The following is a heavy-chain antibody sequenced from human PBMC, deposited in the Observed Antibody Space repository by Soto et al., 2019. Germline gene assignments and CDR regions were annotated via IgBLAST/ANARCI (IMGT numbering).Heavy chain of an antibody. D-gene: IGHD6-19*01. CDR1: GGSISSYY. V-gene: IGHV4-59*01. Sequence: ASETLSLTCTVSGGSISSYYCSWVRQPPGKGLEWIGYIYNTESTDSNPSLKSRVTISLDTSKNQCSLKLNSVTPADTAVYYCAKGRGSGPRGWFDTWGPGTLVTVSS. J-gene: IGHJ5*02. CDR2: IYNTEST. CDR3: AKGRGSGPRGWFDT.